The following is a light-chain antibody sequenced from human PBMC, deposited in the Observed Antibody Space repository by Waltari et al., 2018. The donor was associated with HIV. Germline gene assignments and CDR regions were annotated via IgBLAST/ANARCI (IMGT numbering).Light chain of an antibody. Sequence: QSALTLPPSVSGTPGQSATISCAGTSSDVGGYNYVSSHQQHPGKAPTLMINDVTTRALGVPDRFSGSRSANPASLSNSGLQAEDDAYYCCCSDAGGYTLVFGGGTKLTVL. CDR3: CSDAGGYTLV. CDR1: SSDVGGYNY. V-gene: IGLV2-11*01. J-gene: IGLJ3*02. CDR2: DVT.